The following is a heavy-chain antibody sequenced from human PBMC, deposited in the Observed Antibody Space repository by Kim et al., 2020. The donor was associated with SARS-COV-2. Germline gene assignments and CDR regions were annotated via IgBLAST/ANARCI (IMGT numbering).Heavy chain of an antibody. D-gene: IGHD3-16*02. Sequence: SETLSLTCTVSGGSISSGGYYWSWIRQHPGKGLEWIGYIYYSGSTYYNPSLKSRVTISVDTSKNQFSLKLSSVTAADTAVYYCARAGSDYVWGSYRPLFDYWGQGTLVTVSS. CDR1: GGSISSGGYY. CDR3: ARAGSDYVWGSYRPLFDY. CDR2: IYYSGST. V-gene: IGHV4-31*03. J-gene: IGHJ4*02.